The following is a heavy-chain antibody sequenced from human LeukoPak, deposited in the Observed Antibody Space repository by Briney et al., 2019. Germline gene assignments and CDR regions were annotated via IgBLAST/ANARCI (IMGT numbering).Heavy chain of an antibody. D-gene: IGHD6-13*01. CDR2: ISGSGGAA. V-gene: IGHV3-23*01. CDR1: GFTFSSYA. J-gene: IGHJ4*02. Sequence: PGGSLRLSCAASGFTFSSYAMGWVRQAPGKGLEWVSLISGSGGAAFFADSVKGRFTISRDNSKNTVYLQMGGLRAEDTAVYYCAPDLRGSAWSLDDWGQGTLVTVSS. CDR3: APDLRGSAWSLDD.